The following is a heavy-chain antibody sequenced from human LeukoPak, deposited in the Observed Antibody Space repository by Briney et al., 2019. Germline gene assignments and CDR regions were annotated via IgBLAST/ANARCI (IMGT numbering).Heavy chain of an antibody. D-gene: IGHD3-22*01. V-gene: IGHV3-66*01. CDR3: ARDANYYYNSGDYYHDAFDI. CDR2: IYSGGST. J-gene: IGHJ3*02. Sequence: GGSLRLSRAASGFIVSSYYMNWVRQAPGKGLEWVSVIYSGGSTYYADSVKGRFTISRDNSKNTLYLQMNSLRAEDTAVYYCARDANYYYNSGDYYHDAFDIWGQGTMVTVSS. CDR1: GFIVSSYY.